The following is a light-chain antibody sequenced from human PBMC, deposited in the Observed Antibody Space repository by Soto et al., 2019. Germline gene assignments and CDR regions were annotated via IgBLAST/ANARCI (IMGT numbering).Light chain of an antibody. CDR1: SSDVGRYDY. J-gene: IGLJ3*02. Sequence: QSALTQPASVSGSPGQSITISCTGTSSDVGRYDYVSWYQHHPGKAPKVMIFEVSNRPSGVSDRFSGAKSGNTASLTISGLQAEDEADYYCSSFTTSSTRVFGGGTKVTVL. CDR2: EVS. CDR3: SSFTTSSTRV. V-gene: IGLV2-14*01.